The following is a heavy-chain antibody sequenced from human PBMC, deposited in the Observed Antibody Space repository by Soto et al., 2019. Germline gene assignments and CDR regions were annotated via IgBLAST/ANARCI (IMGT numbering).Heavy chain of an antibody. CDR2: ISYDGSNK. V-gene: IGHV3-30*18. CDR3: AKDRGDGYNYYFDY. Sequence: QVQLVESGGGVVQPGRSLRLSCAASGFTFSSYGMHWVRQAPGKGLEWVAVISYDGSNKYYADSVKGRFTISRDNSKNTLYLQMNRLRAEDTAVYYCAKDRGDGYNYYFDYWGQGTLVTVSS. CDR1: GFTFSSYG. D-gene: IGHD5-12*01. J-gene: IGHJ4*02.